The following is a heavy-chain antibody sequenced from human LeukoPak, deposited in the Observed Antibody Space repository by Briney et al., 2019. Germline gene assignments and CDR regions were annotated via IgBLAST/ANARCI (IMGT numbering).Heavy chain of an antibody. J-gene: IGHJ4*02. Sequence: SETLSLICTVSGGSISSYYWSWLRQPAGKGLEWIGRIYTSGSTNYNPSLKSRVTMSVDTSKNQFSLKLSSVTAADTAVYYCARDLDSGYGSNFDYWGQGTLVTVSS. D-gene: IGHD5-12*01. CDR3: ARDLDSGYGSNFDY. CDR1: GGSISSYY. CDR2: IYTSGST. V-gene: IGHV4-4*07.